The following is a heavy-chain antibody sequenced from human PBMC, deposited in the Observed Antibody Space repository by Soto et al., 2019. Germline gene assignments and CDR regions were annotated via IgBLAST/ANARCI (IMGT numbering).Heavy chain of an antibody. CDR3: ARDRDYDFWSGYIDSYYYCMDV. CDR1: GYTFTSYG. Sequence: GASVKVSCKASGYTFTSYGISWVRQAPGQGLEGMGWISAYNGNTNYAQKLQGRVTMTTDTSTSTAYMELRSLRSDDTAVYYCARDRDYDFWSGYIDSYYYCMDVWGKGTTVTVSS. V-gene: IGHV1-18*01. CDR2: ISAYNGNT. J-gene: IGHJ6*03. D-gene: IGHD3-3*01.